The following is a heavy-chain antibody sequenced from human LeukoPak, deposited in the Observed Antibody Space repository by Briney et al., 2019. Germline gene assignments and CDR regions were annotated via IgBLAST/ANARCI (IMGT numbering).Heavy chain of an antibody. CDR2: TSSSSSYI. D-gene: IGHD3-10*01. CDR3: ARDNSVGDIAWWFDP. CDR1: GFTFSSYS. V-gene: IGHV3-21*01. Sequence: PGGSLRLSCAASGFTFSSYSMNWVRQAPGKGLEWVSSTSSSSSYIYYADSVKGRFTISRDNAKNSLYLQMNSLRAEDTAVYYCARDNSVGDIAWWFDPWDQGTLVTVSS. J-gene: IGHJ5*02.